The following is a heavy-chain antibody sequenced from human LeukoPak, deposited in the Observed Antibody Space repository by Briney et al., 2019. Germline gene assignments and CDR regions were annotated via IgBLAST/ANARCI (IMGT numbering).Heavy chain of an antibody. V-gene: IGHV3-30*18. CDR3: AKDWQQLDY. Sequence: PGGSLRLSCAASGFTFSTYGMHWVRQAPGKGLEWVAIISYDGSNKHYADSVKGRFTISRDNSKNTLYLQMNSLRAEDTAVYYCAKDWQQLDYWGQGTLVTLSS. D-gene: IGHD6-13*01. CDR1: GFTFSTYG. CDR2: ISYDGSNK. J-gene: IGHJ4*02.